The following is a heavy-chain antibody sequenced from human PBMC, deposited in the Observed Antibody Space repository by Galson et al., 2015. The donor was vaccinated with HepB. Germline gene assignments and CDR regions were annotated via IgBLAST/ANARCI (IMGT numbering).Heavy chain of an antibody. D-gene: IGHD3-22*01. CDR1: GYTFTSYY. V-gene: IGHV1-46*03. CDR3: ASSNPMIRDAFDI. J-gene: IGHJ3*02. CDR2: INPSGGST. Sequence: SVKVSCKASGYTFTSYYMHWVRQAPGQGLEWMGIINPSGGSTSYAQKFQGRVTMTRDTSTSTVYMELSSLRSEDTAVYYCASSNPMIRDAFDIGGQGTMVTVSS.